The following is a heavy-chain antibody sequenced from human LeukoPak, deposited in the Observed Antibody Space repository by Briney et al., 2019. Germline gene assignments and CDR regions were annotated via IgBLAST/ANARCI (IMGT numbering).Heavy chain of an antibody. V-gene: IGHV3-23*01. D-gene: IGHD5-12*01. J-gene: IGHJ4*02. CDR2: ISDNGGST. Sequence: PGTSLRLSCAASGFTFSSYAISWVRQAPGKGLEWVSAISDNGGSTYYGDSVKGRFTISRDSSKNTLYLQMSSLRAEDTAVYYCARGAYSGYDLVYWGQGTLVTVSS. CDR1: GFTFSSYA. CDR3: ARGAYSGYDLVY.